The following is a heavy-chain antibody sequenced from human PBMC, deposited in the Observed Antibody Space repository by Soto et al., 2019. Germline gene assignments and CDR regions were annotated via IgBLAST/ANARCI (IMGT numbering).Heavy chain of an antibody. CDR1: GFTFSSYA. Sequence: QVHLVESGGGVVQPGRSLRLSCAASGFTFSSYAMHWVRQAPGKGLEWVAVISYDGSNKYYADSVKGRFTISRDNSKNTLYLQMNSLRAEDTAVYYCARDYDQTGWLPYYYFDYWGQGTLVTVSS. D-gene: IGHD2-2*02. CDR2: ISYDGSNK. CDR3: ARDYDQTGWLPYYYFDY. V-gene: IGHV3-30-3*01. J-gene: IGHJ4*02.